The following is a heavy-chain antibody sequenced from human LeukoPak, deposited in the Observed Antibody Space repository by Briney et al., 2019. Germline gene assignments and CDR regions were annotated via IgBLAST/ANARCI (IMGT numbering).Heavy chain of an antibody. CDR3: ASEQVATRHPRTNPGDY. CDR2: IKKDGSEK. J-gene: IGHJ4*02. D-gene: IGHD5-12*01. CDR1: GFTFSSYW. V-gene: IGHV3-7*01. Sequence: LSGGSLRLSCAASGFTFSSYWMSWVRQAPGKGLEWVANIKKDGSEKYYVDSVKGRFTISRDNAKNSLYLQMNSLRAEDTAVYYCASEQVATRHPRTNPGDYWGQGTLVTVSS.